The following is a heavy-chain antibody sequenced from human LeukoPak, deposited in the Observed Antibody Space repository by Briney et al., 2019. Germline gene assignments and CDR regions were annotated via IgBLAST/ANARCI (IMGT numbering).Heavy chain of an antibody. D-gene: IGHD3-22*01. J-gene: IGHJ4*02. CDR3: AAGRADYYDSSGYSLDY. Sequence: GASVKVSCKASGSTFTSSAVQWVRQARGQRLEWIGWIVVGSGNTNYAQKFQERVTITRDMSTSTAYMELSSLRSEDTAVYYCAAGRADYYDSSGYSLDYWGQGTLVTVSS. V-gene: IGHV1-58*01. CDR2: IVVGSGNT. CDR1: GSTFTSSA.